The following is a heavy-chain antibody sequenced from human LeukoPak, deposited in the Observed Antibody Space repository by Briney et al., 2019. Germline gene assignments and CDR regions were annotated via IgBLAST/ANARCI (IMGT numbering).Heavy chain of an antibody. V-gene: IGHV4-4*07. J-gene: IGHJ4*02. D-gene: IGHD3-22*01. CDR1: GGSISSYY. CDR3: AREEADSSGYYYAY. CDR2: IYTSGST. Sequence: SETLSLTCTVSGGSISSYYWSWIRQPAGKGLEWIGRIYTSGSTNYNPSLKSRVTMSVDTSKNQFSLKLSSVTAADTAVYYCAREEADSSGYYYAYWGQGTLVTVSS.